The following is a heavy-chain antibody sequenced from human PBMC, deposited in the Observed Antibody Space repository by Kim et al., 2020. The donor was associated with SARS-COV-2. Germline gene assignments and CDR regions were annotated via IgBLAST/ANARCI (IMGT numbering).Heavy chain of an antibody. CDR3: TGAIAAAGDYYYYGMDA. CDR1: GFTFSGSA. V-gene: IGHV3-73*01. CDR2: IRSKANSYAS. J-gene: IGHJ6*02. Sequence: GGSLRLSCAASGFTFSGSAMHWVRQASGKGLEWVGLIRSKANSYASAYAASVKGRFTISRDDSKNTAYLQMNSLKTEDTAVYYCTGAIAAAGDYYYYGMDAWGQGTTVTVSS. D-gene: IGHD6-13*01.